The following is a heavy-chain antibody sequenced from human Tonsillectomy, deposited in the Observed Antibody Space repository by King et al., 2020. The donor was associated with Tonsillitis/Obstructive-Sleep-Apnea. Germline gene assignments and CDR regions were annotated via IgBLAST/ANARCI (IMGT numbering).Heavy chain of an antibody. V-gene: IGHV4-39*01. CDR1: GSSISSSSYY. J-gene: IGHJ6*03. CDR3: ARQQYYYYYMDV. CDR2: IYYSGST. Sequence: QLQESGPGLVKPSETLSLTCTVSGSSISSSSYYWGWIRQPPGKGLEWIGSIYYSGSTYYNPSLKSRVTISVDTSKNQFSLKLSSVTAADTAVYYCARQQYYYYYMDVWGKGTTVTVSS.